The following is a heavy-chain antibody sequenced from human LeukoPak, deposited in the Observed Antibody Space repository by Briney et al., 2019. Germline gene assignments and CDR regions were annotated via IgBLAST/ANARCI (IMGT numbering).Heavy chain of an antibody. CDR1: GYTFTSYD. J-gene: IGHJ6*02. CDR2: MNPNSGNT. Sequence: ASVKVSCKASGYTFTSYDINWVRQATGQGLEWMGWMNPNSGNTGYAQKFQGRVTMTRNTSISTVYMELSSLRSEDTAVYYCARGPECYDILTGYSYYYGMDVWGQGTTVTVSS. D-gene: IGHD3-9*01. V-gene: IGHV1-8*01. CDR3: ARGPECYDILTGYSYYYGMDV.